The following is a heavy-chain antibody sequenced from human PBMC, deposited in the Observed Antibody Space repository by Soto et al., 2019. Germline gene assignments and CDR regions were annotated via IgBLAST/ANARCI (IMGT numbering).Heavy chain of an antibody. CDR2: IYHSGST. CDR1: GGSISSSNW. CDR3: ARGGYSYGYYYYGMDV. V-gene: IGHV4-4*02. Sequence: SETLSLTCSVSGGSISSSNWWSWVRQPPGKGLEWIGEIYHSGSTNYNPSLKSRVTISVDKSKNQFSLKLSSVTAADTAVYYCARGGYSYGYYYYGMDVWGQGTTVTVS. D-gene: IGHD5-18*01. J-gene: IGHJ6*02.